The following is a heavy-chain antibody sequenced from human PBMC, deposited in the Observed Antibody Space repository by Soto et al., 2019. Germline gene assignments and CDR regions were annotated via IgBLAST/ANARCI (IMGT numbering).Heavy chain of an antibody. CDR1: GGTFSSYA. J-gene: IGHJ6*02. D-gene: IGHD3-10*01. Sequence: SVKVSCKASGGTFSSYAISWVRLAPGQGLEWMGGIIPIFGTANYAQKFQGRVTITADESTSTAYMELSSLRSEDTAVYYCANYYGSGSYYMDYYYYGMDVWGQGTTVTVSS. V-gene: IGHV1-69*13. CDR2: IIPIFGTA. CDR3: ANYYGSGSYYMDYYYYGMDV.